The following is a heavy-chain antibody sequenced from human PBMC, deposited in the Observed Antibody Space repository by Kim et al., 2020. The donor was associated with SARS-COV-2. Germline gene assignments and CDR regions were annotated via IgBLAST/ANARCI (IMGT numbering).Heavy chain of an antibody. J-gene: IGHJ6*02. CDR3: ARDPPPGSIVATIPQKTNYYYYYGMDV. V-gene: IGHV6-1*01. CDR1: GDSVSSNSAA. CDR2: TYYRSKWYN. Sequence: SQTLSLTCAISGDSVSSNSAAWNWIRQSPSRGLEWLGRTYYRSKWYNDYAVSVKSRITINPDTSKNQFSLQLNSVTPEDTAVYYCARDPPPGSIVATIPQKTNYYYYYGMDVWGQGTTVTVSS. D-gene: IGHD5-12*01.